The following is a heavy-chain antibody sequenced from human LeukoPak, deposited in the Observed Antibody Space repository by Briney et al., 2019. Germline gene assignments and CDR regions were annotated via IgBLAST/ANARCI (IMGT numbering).Heavy chain of an antibody. CDR3: ARESVAANYFDY. CDR1: GGSISSDY. J-gene: IGHJ4*02. Sequence: SETLSLTCTVAGGSISSDYWSWIRQPPGKGLEWIGYIYYSGSTNYNPSLKSRVTISVDTSKNQFSLKLSSVTAADTAVYYCARESVAANYFDYWGQGTLVTVSS. V-gene: IGHV4-59*01. CDR2: IYYSGST. D-gene: IGHD2-15*01.